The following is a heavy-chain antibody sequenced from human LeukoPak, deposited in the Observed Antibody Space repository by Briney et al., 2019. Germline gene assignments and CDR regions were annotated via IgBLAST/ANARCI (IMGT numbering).Heavy chain of an antibody. V-gene: IGHV1-69*13. J-gene: IGHJ4*02. CDR3: ARSTVALGYFDY. CDR1: GGTFSSYA. Sequence: SVKVSCKASGGTFSSYAISWVRQAPGQGLEWMGGIIPIFGTANFAQKFQGRVTITADESTSTAYMELSSLRSEDTAVYYCARSTVALGYFDYWGQGTLVTVSS. D-gene: IGHD4-23*01. CDR2: IIPIFGTA.